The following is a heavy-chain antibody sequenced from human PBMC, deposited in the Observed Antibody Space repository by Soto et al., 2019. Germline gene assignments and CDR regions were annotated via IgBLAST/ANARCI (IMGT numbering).Heavy chain of an antibody. V-gene: IGHV4-31*03. CDR1: GGSISSGGYH. J-gene: IGHJ3*02. CDR2: VFYSGGT. CDR3: ARARDSSGLAFDI. D-gene: IGHD3-22*01. Sequence: QVQLQESGPGLVKPSQTLSLTCTVSGGSISSGGYHCNWIRQRPGQGLEWIGYVFYSGGTYYNPSLKSRLSMSVDTSKNQFSLKLRSVTAADTAVYYCARARDSSGLAFDIWGQGTMVTVSS.